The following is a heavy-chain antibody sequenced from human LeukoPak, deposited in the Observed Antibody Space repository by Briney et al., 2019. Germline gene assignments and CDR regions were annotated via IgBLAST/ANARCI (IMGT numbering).Heavy chain of an antibody. CDR2: ITNTGGST. D-gene: IGHD3-9*01. V-gene: IGHV3-23*01. Sequence: QPGGSLRLSCAASGFTFSSYAMNWVRQAPGKGLEWVSAITNTGGSTYYSDSVKGQFTISRDNSKNTLHLQMSSLRPDDTAVYYCVRDRDWSFDYWGQGTLVTVSS. CDR1: GFTFSSYA. J-gene: IGHJ4*02. CDR3: VRDRDWSFDY.